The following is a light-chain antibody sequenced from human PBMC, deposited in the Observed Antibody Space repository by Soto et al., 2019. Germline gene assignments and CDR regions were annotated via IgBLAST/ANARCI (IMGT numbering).Light chain of an antibody. CDR1: QSISSW. V-gene: IGKV1-5*01. CDR2: DAS. Sequence: DIKMTQSPSTLSASVGDRVTITCRASQSISSWLAWYQQKPGKAPKLLIYDASSLESGVPSRFGGSGSGTEFTLTTSSLQPDDFATYYCQQYNSYPCTFGQGTKLEIK. CDR3: QQYNSYPCT. J-gene: IGKJ2*02.